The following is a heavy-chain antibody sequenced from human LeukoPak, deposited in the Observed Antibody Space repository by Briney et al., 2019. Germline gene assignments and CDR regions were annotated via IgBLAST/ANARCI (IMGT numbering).Heavy chain of an antibody. Sequence: GGSLRLSCAASGFTFSSYGMHWVRQAPGKGLEWVAVIWYDGSNKYYADSVKGRFTISRDNSKNTLYLQMNSLRAEDTAVYYCARDIRLAVVVPAALDYWGQGTLVTVSS. CDR3: ARDIRLAVVVPAALDY. CDR1: GFTFSSYG. D-gene: IGHD2-2*01. J-gene: IGHJ4*02. V-gene: IGHV3-33*01. CDR2: IWYDGSNK.